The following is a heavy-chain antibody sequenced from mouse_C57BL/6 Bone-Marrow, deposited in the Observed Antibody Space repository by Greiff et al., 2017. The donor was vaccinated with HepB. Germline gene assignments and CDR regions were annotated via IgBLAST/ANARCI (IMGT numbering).Heavy chain of an antibody. D-gene: IGHD2-14*01. CDR1: GYTFTSYW. CDR2: IDPSDSYT. Sequence: VQLQQPGAELVKPGASVKLSCKASGYTFTSYWMQWVKQRPGQGREWIGEIDPSDSYTNYNQKFKGKATLTVDTSSSTAYMQLSSLTSEDSAVYYCARSGASGTGAMDYWGQGTSVTVSS. V-gene: IGHV1-50*01. J-gene: IGHJ4*01. CDR3: ARSGASGTGAMDY.